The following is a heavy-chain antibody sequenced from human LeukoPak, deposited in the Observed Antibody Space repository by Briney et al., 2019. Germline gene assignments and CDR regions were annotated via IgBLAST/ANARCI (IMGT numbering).Heavy chain of an antibody. V-gene: IGHV1-69-2*01. CDR2: VDPEDGET. CDR1: GYTFTDYY. D-gene: IGHD3-22*01. CDR3: ATDQNYYDSSGYSWYFDY. J-gene: IGHJ4*02. Sequence: GASVIISCKASGYTFTDYYMHWVQQAPGKGLEWMGRVDPEDGETIYAEKFQGRVTITADTSTDTAYMELSSLRSEDTAVYYCATDQNYYDSSGYSWYFDYWGQGTLVTVSS.